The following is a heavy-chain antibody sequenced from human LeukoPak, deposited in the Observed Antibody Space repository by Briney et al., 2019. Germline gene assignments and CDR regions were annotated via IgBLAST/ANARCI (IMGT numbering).Heavy chain of an antibody. CDR1: GFTFSNYA. Sequence: PGGSLRLSCAASGFTFSNYAMSWVRQAPGKGLEWVSGISDSDGSTYYAHSVKGRFTISRDNAKNSLYLQMNSLRDEDTAVYYCARRGNYDSSFDYWGQGTLVTVSS. J-gene: IGHJ4*02. CDR3: ARRGNYDSSFDY. CDR2: ISDSDGST. D-gene: IGHD3-22*01. V-gene: IGHV3-23*01.